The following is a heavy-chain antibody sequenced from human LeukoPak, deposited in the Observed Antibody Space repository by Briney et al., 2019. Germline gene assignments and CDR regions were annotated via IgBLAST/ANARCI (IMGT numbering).Heavy chain of an antibody. Sequence: PSETLSLTCTVSGGSISSGSYYWSWIRQPAGKGLEWIGRIYTSGSTNYNPSLKSRVTISVDTSKNQFSLKLSSVTAADTPVYYCARQRKGAAGLYYYYYMDVWGKGTTVTVSS. J-gene: IGHJ6*03. CDR2: IYTSGST. D-gene: IGHD6-13*01. CDR3: ARQRKGAAGLYYYYYMDV. V-gene: IGHV4-61*02. CDR1: GGSISSGSYY.